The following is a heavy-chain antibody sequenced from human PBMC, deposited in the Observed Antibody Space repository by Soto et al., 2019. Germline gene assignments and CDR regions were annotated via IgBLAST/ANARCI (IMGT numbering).Heavy chain of an antibody. CDR1: ADSVPSNTAS. Sequence: SQTLSLTCATSADSVPSNTASWNWIRQSPSRVLEWLGRTYFRSKWYNDYAVSVKSRIIINPATSNNQFSLQLKSVTPEDTAVYFCAKGDNLGPKTGYAFDPWGQGIMVTVSS. D-gene: IGHD5-12*01. V-gene: IGHV6-1*01. CDR2: TYFRSKWYN. J-gene: IGHJ5*02. CDR3: AKGDNLGPKTGYAFDP.